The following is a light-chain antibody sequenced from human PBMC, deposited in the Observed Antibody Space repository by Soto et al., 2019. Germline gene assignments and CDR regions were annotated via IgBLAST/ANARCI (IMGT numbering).Light chain of an antibody. CDR1: QTVSSSY. Sequence: EIVLTQSPGTLSLSPGERATLSCRASQTVSSSYLAWYQQIPGLAPRLLIYDASSRATGIPVRFSGSGSGTEFTLTISSLQSEDFAVYYCQQYNNWPFIAFGQGTRLEIK. V-gene: IGKV3-15*01. CDR3: QQYNNWPFIA. CDR2: DAS. J-gene: IGKJ5*01.